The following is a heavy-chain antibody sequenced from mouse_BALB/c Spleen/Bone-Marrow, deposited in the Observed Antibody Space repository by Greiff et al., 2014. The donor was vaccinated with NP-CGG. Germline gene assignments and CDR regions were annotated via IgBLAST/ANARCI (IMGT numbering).Heavy chain of an antibody. CDR1: GYTFTSHY. CDR3: TRRPIIRRLFPY. J-gene: IGHJ2*01. CDR2: INPNNGGT. D-gene: IGHD1-1*01. Sequence: VQLQQSGAELVKPGTSVKMSCKASGYTFTSHYIYWVKQRPGQGLKWIGEINPNNGGTNFNEKFKSKATLTVDKSSSTAYMHLSSLPSKDLPVFSVTRRPIIRRLFPYWGQGPPLPV. V-gene: IGHV1S81*02.